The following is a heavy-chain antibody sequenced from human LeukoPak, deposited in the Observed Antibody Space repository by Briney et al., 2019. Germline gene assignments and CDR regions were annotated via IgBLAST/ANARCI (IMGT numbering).Heavy chain of an antibody. CDR2: IYHNGIA. Sequence: SETLSLTCAVPGYSISSGYYWGWIRQPPGKGLEWIANIYHNGIAYYNPSLKSRVTISVNTSKNQVSLKLNSVSAADTAVYYCARHIGSYYVDYWGQGTLVTVSS. J-gene: IGHJ4*02. CDR1: GYSISSGYY. V-gene: IGHV4-38-2*01. CDR3: ARHIGSYYVDY. D-gene: IGHD1-26*01.